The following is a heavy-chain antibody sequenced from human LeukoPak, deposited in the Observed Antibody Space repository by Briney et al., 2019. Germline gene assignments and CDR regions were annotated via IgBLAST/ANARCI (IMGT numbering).Heavy chain of an antibody. CDR1: GFTFSSHG. D-gene: IGHD3-9*01. V-gene: IGHV3-30*03. Sequence: PEGSLRLSCAASGFTFSSHGMHWVRQAPGKGLEWVAVISYDGSNKYYADSVKGRFTISRDNSKNTLYLQMNSLRAEDTAVYYCARDSGYDILTGPLGMDVWGQGTTVTVSS. CDR2: ISYDGSNK. J-gene: IGHJ6*02. CDR3: ARDSGYDILTGPLGMDV.